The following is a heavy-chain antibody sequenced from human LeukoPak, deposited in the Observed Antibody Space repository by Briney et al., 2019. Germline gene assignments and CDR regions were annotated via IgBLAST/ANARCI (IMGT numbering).Heavy chain of an antibody. CDR1: GYTFTSYG. CDR2: ISAYNGNT. Sequence: ASVKVSCKASGYTFTSYGISWVRQAPGQGLEWMGWISAYNGNTNYAQKLQGRVTMSTDTSTSTAYMELRSLRSDDTAVYYCASKGITGTTGDYYYGMDVWGQGTTVTVSS. CDR3: ASKGITGTTGDYYYGMDV. J-gene: IGHJ6*02. D-gene: IGHD1-7*01. V-gene: IGHV1-18*01.